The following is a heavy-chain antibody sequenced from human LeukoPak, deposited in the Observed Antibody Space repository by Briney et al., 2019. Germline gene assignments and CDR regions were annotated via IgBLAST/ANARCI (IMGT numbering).Heavy chain of an antibody. CDR2: IYYSGST. Sequence: SETLSLTCTVSGGSISSYYWSWIRQPPGKGLEWIGYIYYSGSTNYNPSLKSRVTISVDTSKNQFSLKLSSVTAADTALYYCARYGYGGYYFDYWGQGTLVTVSS. D-gene: IGHD5-18*01. CDR3: ARYGYGGYYFDY. CDR1: GGSISSYY. V-gene: IGHV4-59*08. J-gene: IGHJ4*02.